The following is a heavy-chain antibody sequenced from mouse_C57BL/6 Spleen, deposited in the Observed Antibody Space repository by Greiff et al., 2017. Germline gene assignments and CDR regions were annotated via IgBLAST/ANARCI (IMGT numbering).Heavy chain of an antibody. V-gene: IGHV1-64*01. CDR3: AGFITTVALDY. Sequence: QVQLKESGAELVKPGASVKLSCKASGYTFTSYWMHWVKQRPGQGLEWIGMIHPNSGSTNYNEKFKSKATLTVDKSSSTAYMQLSSLTSEDSAVYYCAGFITTVALDYWGQGTTLTVSS. CDR2: IHPNSGST. J-gene: IGHJ2*01. D-gene: IGHD1-1*01. CDR1: GYTFTSYW.